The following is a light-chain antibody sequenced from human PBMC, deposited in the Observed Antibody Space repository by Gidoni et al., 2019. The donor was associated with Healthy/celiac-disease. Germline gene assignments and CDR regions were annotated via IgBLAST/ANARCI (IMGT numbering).Light chain of an antibody. J-gene: IGLJ3*02. CDR3: SSYTSSSTRV. V-gene: IGLV2-14*03. Sequence: QSALTQPASVSGSPGQSITISCTGTSSDVGGYNYVSWYQQHPGKAPKLMIYDVSNRPSGVSNRSSGSKSGNTASLTISGLQAEDEADYYCSSYTSSSTRVFGGGTKLTGL. CDR2: DVS. CDR1: SSDVGGYNY.